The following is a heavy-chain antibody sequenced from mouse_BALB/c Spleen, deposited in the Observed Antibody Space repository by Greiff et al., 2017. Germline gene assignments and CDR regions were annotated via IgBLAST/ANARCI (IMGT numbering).Heavy chain of an antibody. D-gene: IGHD1-1*01. Sequence: EVQLQESGPSLVKPSQTLSLTCSVTGDSITSCYWNWIRKFPGNKLEYMGYISYSGSTYYNPSLKSRISITRDTSKNQYYLQLNSVTTEDTATYYCARWSIYYYGAYWGQGTLVTVSA. V-gene: IGHV3-8*02. CDR3: ARWSIYYYGAY. CDR1: GDSITSCY. J-gene: IGHJ3*01. CDR2: ISYSGST.